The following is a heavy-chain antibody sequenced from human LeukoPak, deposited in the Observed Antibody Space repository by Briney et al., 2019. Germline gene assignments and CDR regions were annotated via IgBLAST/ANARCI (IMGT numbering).Heavy chain of an antibody. CDR3: ALRAYGSGISDAFDI. CDR2: IYYSGST. V-gene: IGHV4-31*03. J-gene: IGHJ3*02. D-gene: IGHD3-10*01. Sequence: SETLSLTCTVSGGSISSGGYYWSWIRQHPGKGLEWIGYIYYSGSTYYNPSLKSRVTISVDTSKNQFSLKLSSVTAADTAVYYCALRAYGSGISDAFDIWGQGTMVTVSS. CDR1: GGSISSGGYY.